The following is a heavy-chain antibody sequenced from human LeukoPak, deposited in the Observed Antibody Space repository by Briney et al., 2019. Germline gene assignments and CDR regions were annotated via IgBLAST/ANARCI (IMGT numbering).Heavy chain of an antibody. CDR1: SGSISSYY. CDR3: ARDDGRDY. D-gene: IGHD1-14*01. Sequence: SETLSLTCTVSSGSISSYYWSWIRQPPGKGLEWIGYIYYSGSTNYTPSLKSRVTISVDTSKNQFSLKLSSVTAADTAVYYCARDDGRDYWGQGTLVTVSS. J-gene: IGHJ4*02. V-gene: IGHV4-59*01. CDR2: IYYSGST.